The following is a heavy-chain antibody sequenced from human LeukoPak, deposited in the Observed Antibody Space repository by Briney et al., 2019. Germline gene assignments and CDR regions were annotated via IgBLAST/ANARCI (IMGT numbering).Heavy chain of an antibody. CDR3: TRRYCSGGSCYPSAFDI. CDR2: IRSKANSYAT. D-gene: IGHD2-15*01. CDR1: GFTFSGSA. J-gene: IGHJ3*02. V-gene: IGHV3-73*01. Sequence: GGSLRLSCAASGFTFSGSAMHWVRQASGKGLEWVGRIRSKANSYATAYAASVKGRFTISRDDSKNTAYLQMNSLKTEDTAVYYCTRRYCSGGSCYPSAFDIWGQGTMVTVSS.